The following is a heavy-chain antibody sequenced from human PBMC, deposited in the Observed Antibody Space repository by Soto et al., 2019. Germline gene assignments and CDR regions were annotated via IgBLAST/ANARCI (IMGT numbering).Heavy chain of an antibody. CDR3: ARDRQYSSSWLGGYYYYYYMDV. V-gene: IGHV7-4-1*01. Sequence: QVQLVQSGSELKKPGASVKVSCKASGYTFTSYAMNWVRQAPGQGLEWMGWINTNTGNPTYAQGFTGRFVFSLDTSVSTAYLQICSLNAEDTAVYYCARDRQYSSSWLGGYYYYYYMDVWGKGTTVTVSS. J-gene: IGHJ6*03. CDR2: INTNTGNP. D-gene: IGHD6-13*01. CDR1: GYTFTSYA.